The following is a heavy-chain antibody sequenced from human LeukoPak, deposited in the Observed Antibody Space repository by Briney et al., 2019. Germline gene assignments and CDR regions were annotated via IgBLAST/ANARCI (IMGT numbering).Heavy chain of an antibody. V-gene: IGHV3-21*01. D-gene: IGHD3-22*01. CDR1: GFTFSSYS. J-gene: IGHJ4*02. Sequence: PGGSLRLSCAPPGFTFSSYSMNWVCQAPGKGLEWVSSIRSSSSFIYYADSVKDRFTTSRDNAKNSLYLQMNSLRAEDTAVYYCARDDGITMIVVAPKGAFDYWGQGTLVTVSS. CDR2: IRSSSSFI. CDR3: ARDDGITMIVVAPKGAFDY.